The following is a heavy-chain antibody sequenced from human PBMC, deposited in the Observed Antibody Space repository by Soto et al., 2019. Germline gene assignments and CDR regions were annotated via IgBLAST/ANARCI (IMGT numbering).Heavy chain of an antibody. J-gene: IGHJ5*02. D-gene: IGHD3-10*01. CDR3: ARGLTYYYGSGSYYNDLDWFDP. CDR1: GGTFSSYT. Sequence: QVQLVQSGAEVKKPGSSVKVSCKASGGTFSSYTISWVRQAPGQGLEWMGRIIPILGIANYAQKFQGRVKITADQSPSTAYMELSSLRSEDTAVYYCARGLTYYYGSGSYYNDLDWFDPWGQGTLVTVSS. V-gene: IGHV1-69*02. CDR2: IIPILGIA.